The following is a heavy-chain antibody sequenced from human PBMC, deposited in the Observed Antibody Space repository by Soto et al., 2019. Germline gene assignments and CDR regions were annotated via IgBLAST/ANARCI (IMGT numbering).Heavy chain of an antibody. CDR3: AKEPRMVGASYCDY. J-gene: IGHJ4*02. CDR1: GFTFSSYA. V-gene: IGHV3-23*01. Sequence: EVQLLESGGGLVQPGGSLRLSCAASGFTFSSYAISWVRQAPGKGLEWVSAISGSGDGTYYADSVKGRFTISRDNSKNTLYRQMNSLGAEDTAVYYCAKEPRMVGASYCDYWGQGTLVTVSS. CDR2: ISGSGDGT. D-gene: IGHD1-26*01.